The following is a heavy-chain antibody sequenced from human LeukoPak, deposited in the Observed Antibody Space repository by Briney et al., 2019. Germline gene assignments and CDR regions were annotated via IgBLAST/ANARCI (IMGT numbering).Heavy chain of an antibody. J-gene: IGHJ4*02. D-gene: IGHD4-17*01. CDR1: GFTFSSYS. Sequence: GGSLRLSCAASGFTFSSYSMNWGRQAPGKGLEWVSSISSSSSYIYYADSVKGRFTISRDNAKNSLYLQMNSLRAEDTAVYYCARDGDYGDYGPPHDYWGQGTLVTVSS. CDR2: ISSSSSYI. CDR3: ARDGDYGDYGPPHDY. V-gene: IGHV3-21*01.